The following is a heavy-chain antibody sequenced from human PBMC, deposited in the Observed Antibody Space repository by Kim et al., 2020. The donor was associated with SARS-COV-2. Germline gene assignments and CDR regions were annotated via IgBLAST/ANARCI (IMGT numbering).Heavy chain of an antibody. CDR3: ASGLLWFGELGGPTHVMDV. J-gene: IGHJ6*02. V-gene: IGHV4-61*01. CDR1: GGSVSSGSYY. CDR2: IYYSGST. Sequence: SETLSLTCTVSGGSVSSGSYYWSWIRQPPGKGLEWIGYIYYSGSTNYNPSLKSRVTISVDASKNQFSLKLSSVTAADTAVYYCASGLLWFGELGGPTHVMDVWGQGTTVTVSS. D-gene: IGHD3-10*01.